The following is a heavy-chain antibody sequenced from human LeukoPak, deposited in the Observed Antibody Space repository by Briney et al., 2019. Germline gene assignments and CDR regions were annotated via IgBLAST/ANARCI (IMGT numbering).Heavy chain of an antibody. CDR2: ISGSGGST. Sequence: GGSLRLSCAASGFTFSSYAMSWVRQAPGKGLEWVSAISGSGGSTYYADSVKGRFTISRDNSKNTLYLQMNSLRAEDTAVYYCAKDGHYYDSSDYYFDYWGQGTLVTVSS. J-gene: IGHJ4*02. V-gene: IGHV3-23*01. CDR1: GFTFSSYA. CDR3: AKDGHYYDSSDYYFDY. D-gene: IGHD3-22*01.